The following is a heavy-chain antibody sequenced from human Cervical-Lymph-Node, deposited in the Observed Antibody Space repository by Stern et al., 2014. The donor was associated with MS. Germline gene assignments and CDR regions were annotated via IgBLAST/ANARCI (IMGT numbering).Heavy chain of an antibody. D-gene: IGHD2-2*01. CDR1: GDSISSGGYF. V-gene: IGHV4-31*03. J-gene: IGHJ5*01. Sequence: QVQLQESGPGLVTPSQTLSLTCTVSGDSISSGGYFWSWIRQHHGKGLEWIGYIYHSGSTYYNPSLKSRVTISVDTSKNQFSLNLSSVTAADTAVYYCARKGAIVPAAIENWFDSWGQGTLVTVSS. CDR3: ARKGAIVPAAIENWFDS. CDR2: IYHSGST.